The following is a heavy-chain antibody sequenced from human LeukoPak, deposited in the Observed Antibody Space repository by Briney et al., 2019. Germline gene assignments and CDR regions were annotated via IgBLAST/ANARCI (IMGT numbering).Heavy chain of an antibody. CDR2: IYYSGST. D-gene: IGHD3-10*01. V-gene: IGHV4-39*01. CDR1: GGSISSSSYY. Sequence: SETLSLTCTVSGGSISSSSYYWGWIRRPPGKGLEWIGSIYYSGSTYYNPSLKSRVTISVDTSKNQFSLKLSSVTAADTAVYYCASLRSGRQYYFDYWGQGTLVTVSS. J-gene: IGHJ4*02. CDR3: ASLRSGRQYYFDY.